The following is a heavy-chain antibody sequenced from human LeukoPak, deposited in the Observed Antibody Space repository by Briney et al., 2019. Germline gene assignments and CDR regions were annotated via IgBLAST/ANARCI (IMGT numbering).Heavy chain of an antibody. V-gene: IGHV3-9*01. D-gene: IGHD6-13*01. Sequence: GGSLRLSCATSGFSFDDYAMHWVRQAPGKGLEWVSGTSWNSGSIGYADSVKGRFTISKDNVKNSLYLHMNTLRAEDTAFYYCAKGYSSSWSLPFDYRGQGTLVTVSS. CDR2: TSWNSGSI. CDR1: GFSFDDYA. CDR3: AKGYSSSWSLPFDY. J-gene: IGHJ4*02.